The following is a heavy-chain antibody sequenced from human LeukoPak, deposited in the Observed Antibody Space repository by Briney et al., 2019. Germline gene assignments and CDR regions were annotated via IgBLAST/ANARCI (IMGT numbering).Heavy chain of an antibody. CDR1: GFTFSSYG. CDR2: ISYDGSNK. CDR3: AKDRTTGTTGDYFDY. D-gene: IGHD1-1*01. J-gene: IGHJ4*02. Sequence: GRSLRLSCAASGFTFSSYGMHWVRQAPGKGLEWVAVISYDGSNKYYADSVEGRFTISRDNSKNTLYLQMNSLRAEDTAVYYCAKDRTTGTTGDYFDYWGQGTLVTVSS. V-gene: IGHV3-30*18.